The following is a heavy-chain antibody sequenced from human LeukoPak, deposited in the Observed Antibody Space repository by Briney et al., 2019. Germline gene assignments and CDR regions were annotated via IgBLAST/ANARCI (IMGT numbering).Heavy chain of an antibody. Sequence: SETLSLTCTVSGGSISSYYWSWIRQPAGKGLEWIGRIYTSGGTNYNPSLKSRVTMSVDTSKNQFSLKLSSVTAADTAVYYCARGRDFWSGHPSYWYYGMDVWGQGTTVTVSS. D-gene: IGHD3-3*01. V-gene: IGHV4-4*07. CDR2: IYTSGGT. CDR1: GGSISSYY. CDR3: ARGRDFWSGHPSYWYYGMDV. J-gene: IGHJ6*02.